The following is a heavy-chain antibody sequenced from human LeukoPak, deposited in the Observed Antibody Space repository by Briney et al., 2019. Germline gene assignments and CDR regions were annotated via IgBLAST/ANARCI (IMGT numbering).Heavy chain of an antibody. V-gene: IGHV1-69*04. J-gene: IGHJ4*02. D-gene: IGHD4-11*01. CDR1: GGTFSSYA. CDR2: IIPILGIA. CDR3: ARGLEDY. Sequence: ASVKVSSKASGGTFSSYAISWVRQAPGQGLEWMGRIIPILGIANYAQKFQGRVTITADKSTSTAYMELSSLRSEDTAVYYCARGLEDYWGQGTPGHRLL.